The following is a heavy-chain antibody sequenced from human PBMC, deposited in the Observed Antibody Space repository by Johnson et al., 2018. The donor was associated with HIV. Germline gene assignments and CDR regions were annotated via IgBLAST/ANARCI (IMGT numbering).Heavy chain of an antibody. J-gene: IGHJ3*02. V-gene: IGHV3-30*19. CDR2: ISSDGSTT. CDR3: ALSGGAAAYDAFDI. Sequence: QVQLVESGGGVVQPGRSLRLSCTTSGFIFSSYGMHWVRQSPGKGLAWVAFISSDGSTTSYADSVKGRFTISRDNAKNTLYLQMNRLRAEDTAVYYCALSGGAAAYDAFDIWGQGTMVTVSS. D-gene: IGHD6-13*01. CDR1: GFIFSSYG.